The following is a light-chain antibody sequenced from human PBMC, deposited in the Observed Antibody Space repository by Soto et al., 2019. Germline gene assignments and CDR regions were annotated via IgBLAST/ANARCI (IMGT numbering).Light chain of an antibody. CDR3: HQYGNSPQT. V-gene: IGKV3-20*01. CDR1: QSVSSSY. J-gene: IGKJ2*01. Sequence: EIVLTQSPGTLSLSPGERATLSCRASQSVSSSYLAWYQQKPGQAPRLLIYGASSRATGVSDRFSGGGSATDFTLTISRLEPEDSAVYYCHQYGNSPQTFGQGTKVDIK. CDR2: GAS.